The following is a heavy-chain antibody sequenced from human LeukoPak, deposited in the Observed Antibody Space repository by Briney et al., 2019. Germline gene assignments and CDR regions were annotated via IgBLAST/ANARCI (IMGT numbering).Heavy chain of an antibody. J-gene: IGHJ6*02. Sequence: GESLKISCKASGYSFSTYWIAGVRQIPGEGLEGMGIIYPGDSDTRYSPSFQGQVTISADKSISTAYLQWSSLKASDTAMYYCARLGYCSSASCYYGMDVWGQGTTVTVSS. CDR1: GYSFSTYW. V-gene: IGHV5-51*01. CDR2: IYPGDSDT. D-gene: IGHD2-2*01. CDR3: ARLGYCSSASCYYGMDV.